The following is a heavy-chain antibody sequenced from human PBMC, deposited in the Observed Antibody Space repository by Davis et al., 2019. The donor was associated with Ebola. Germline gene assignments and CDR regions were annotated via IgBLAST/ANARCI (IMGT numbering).Heavy chain of an antibody. CDR1: GFTFSDTY. V-gene: IGHV3-11*01. CDR3: ARDTGAGRYGVDV. D-gene: IGHD3-10*01. J-gene: IGHJ6*02. Sequence: PGGSLRLSCVASGFTFSDTYMTWIRQPPGKGLEWLSYISGSGTTTDYADSVKGRFTISRDNAKNSLYLQMNSLRAEDTAVYFCARDTGAGRYGVDVWGQGTTVTVSS. CDR2: ISGSGTTT.